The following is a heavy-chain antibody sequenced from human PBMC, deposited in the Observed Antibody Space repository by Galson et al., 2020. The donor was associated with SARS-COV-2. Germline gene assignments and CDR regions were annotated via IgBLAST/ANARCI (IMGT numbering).Heavy chain of an antibody. V-gene: IGHV3-11*01. CDR2: SSSSGTSI. CDR1: GFTLSDYY. Sequence: GGSTSLSCAASGFTLSDYYMSWVREAPGKGLEWVAYSSSSGTSINYADSVKGRFTISRDNAKNTLYLQMNNLISDDTAVYYCARDSSGWYRAFVIWGQGTMVTVSS. D-gene: IGHD6-19*01. J-gene: IGHJ3*02. CDR3: ARDSSGWYRAFVI.